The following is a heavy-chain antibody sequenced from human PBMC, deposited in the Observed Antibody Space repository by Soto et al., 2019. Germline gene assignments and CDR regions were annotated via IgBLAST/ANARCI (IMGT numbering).Heavy chain of an antibody. D-gene: IGHD2-2*01. J-gene: IGHJ5*02. V-gene: IGHV4-39*01. Sequence: SETLSLTCTVSGGSISSSSYYWGWIPQPPGKGLEWIGSIYYSGNTYYNPSLKSRVTISVDTSKNQFSLKLSSVTAADTAVYYCARGYCSSTSCQPRNWFDPWGQGTLVTVSS. CDR2: IYYSGNT. CDR1: GGSISSSSYY. CDR3: ARGYCSSTSCQPRNWFDP.